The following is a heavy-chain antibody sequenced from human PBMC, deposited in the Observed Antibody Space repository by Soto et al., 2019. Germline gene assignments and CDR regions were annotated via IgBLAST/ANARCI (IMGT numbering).Heavy chain of an antibody. CDR3: ARESSGWSNYFDY. Sequence: QVQLVQSGAEVKKPGASVKVSCKASGYTFTSYGISWVRQAPGQGLEWMGWISTYTGNTNYAQKLQGRVTMTTDTSTSTASMELRSLRSDDTAVYYCARESSGWSNYFDYWGQGTLVTVSS. CDR1: GYTFTSYG. J-gene: IGHJ4*02. CDR2: ISTYTGNT. V-gene: IGHV1-18*01. D-gene: IGHD6-19*01.